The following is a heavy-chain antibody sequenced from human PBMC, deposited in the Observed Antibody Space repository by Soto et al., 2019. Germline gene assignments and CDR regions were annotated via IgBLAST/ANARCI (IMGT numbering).Heavy chain of an antibody. Sequence: PSETLSLTCTVSGGSISSGGYYWSWIRQSPGKGLEWIGYIYYAGSTTYNPSLKSRITISLDTSQNEVSLKLSSVTAADTAVYYCARLGAYYQALDSWGRGTLVTVSS. D-gene: IGHD3-22*01. CDR1: GGSISSGGYY. J-gene: IGHJ4*02. CDR2: IYYAGST. V-gene: IGHV4-61*08. CDR3: ARLGAYYQALDS.